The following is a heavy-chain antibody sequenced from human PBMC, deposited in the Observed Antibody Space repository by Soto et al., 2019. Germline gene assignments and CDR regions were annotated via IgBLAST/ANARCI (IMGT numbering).Heavy chain of an antibody. Sequence: QVQLVQSGAEVKKPGASVKVSCKVSGYTLTELSIHWVRQAPGKGLEWMGGFDPEEGKISYAQKFLGRVSMTEETSTDTAYMDLSSLRSVATALYYCATTYLVEAFAISGQGTMVSVSS. CDR3: ATTYLVEAFAI. D-gene: IGHD3-10*01. J-gene: IGHJ3*02. CDR1: GYTLTELS. CDR2: FDPEEGKI. V-gene: IGHV1-24*01.